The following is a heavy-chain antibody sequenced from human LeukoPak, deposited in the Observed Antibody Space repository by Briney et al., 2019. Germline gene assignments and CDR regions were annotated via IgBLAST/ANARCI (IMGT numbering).Heavy chain of an antibody. D-gene: IGHD3-10*01. Sequence: GRSLRLSCAASGFTFDDYAMHWVRQAPGKGLEWVSGISWNSGSIGYADSVKGRFTISRDNSKNTLYLQMNSLRAEDTAVYYCAKDSDYYGSGSYFDYWGQGTLVTVSS. CDR3: AKDSDYYGSGSYFDY. J-gene: IGHJ4*02. V-gene: IGHV3-9*01. CDR1: GFTFDDYA. CDR2: ISWNSGSI.